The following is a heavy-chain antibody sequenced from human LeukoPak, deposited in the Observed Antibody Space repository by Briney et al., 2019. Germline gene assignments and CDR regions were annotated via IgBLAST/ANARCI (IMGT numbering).Heavy chain of an antibody. V-gene: IGHV4-39*01. D-gene: IGHD4-23*01. Sequence: PSETLSLTCTVSGGSISSSYYYWGWIRQPPGKGLEWIGSIYSSGSTYYNPSLKSRVTISVDTSKNQFSLKLTSVTAADTAVYYCARAASYGGNSFDYWGQGTLVTVSS. CDR1: GGSISSSYYY. J-gene: IGHJ4*02. CDR3: ARAASYGGNSFDY. CDR2: IYSSGST.